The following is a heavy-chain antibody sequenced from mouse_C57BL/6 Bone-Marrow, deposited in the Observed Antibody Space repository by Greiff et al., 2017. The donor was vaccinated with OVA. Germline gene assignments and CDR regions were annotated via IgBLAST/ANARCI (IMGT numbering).Heavy chain of an antibody. D-gene: IGHD3-2*02. V-gene: IGHV5-12*01. Sequence: EVKLVESGGGLVQPGGSLKLSCAVSGFSFSDYYMYWVRQTPEKRLEWVAYISNGGGSNYYSDTVKGRFTISRDNAKNTLYLQMSRLKYEDTAMNYCARQLRLRTFYAMDYWCQGTSVTVSS. CDR1: GFSFSDYY. CDR2: ISNGGGSN. CDR3: ARQLRLRTFYAMDY. J-gene: IGHJ4*01.